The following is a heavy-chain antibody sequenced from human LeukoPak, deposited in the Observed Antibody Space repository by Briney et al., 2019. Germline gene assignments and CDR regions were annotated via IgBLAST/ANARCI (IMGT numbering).Heavy chain of an antibody. Sequence: SETLSLTCAVYGGSFSSYYWGWIRQPPGKGLEWIGSIYYSGSTYYNPSLKSRVTISVDTSKNQLSLKLSSVTAADTAVYYCAREEVGVVPADYWGQGTLVTVSS. CDR1: GGSFSSYY. D-gene: IGHD2-2*01. J-gene: IGHJ4*02. CDR3: AREEVGVVPADY. V-gene: IGHV4-39*02. CDR2: IYYSGST.